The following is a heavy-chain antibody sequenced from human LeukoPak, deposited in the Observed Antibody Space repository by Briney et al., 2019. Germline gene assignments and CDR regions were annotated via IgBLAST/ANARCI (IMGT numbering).Heavy chain of an antibody. CDR1: GFTLSDYY. J-gene: IGHJ5*02. V-gene: IGHV3-11*06. CDR3: ARDSTRLDP. D-gene: IGHD1-26*01. CDR2: VTSSSSYT. Sequence: GGSLRLSCAASGFTLSDYYMSWIRQAPGKGLEWVSYVTSSSSYTNYADSVKGRFTISRDNAKNSLYLQMNSLRAEDTAVYYCARDSTRLDPWGQGTLVTVSS.